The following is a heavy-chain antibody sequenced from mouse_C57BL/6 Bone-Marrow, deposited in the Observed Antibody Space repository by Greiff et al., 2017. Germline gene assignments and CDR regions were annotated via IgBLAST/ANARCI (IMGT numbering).Heavy chain of an antibody. D-gene: IGHD2-12*01. CDR2: IDPSDSYT. CDR3: ALMTTDGYWYFDV. Sequence: QVQLQQPGAELVLPGASVKLSCKASGYTFTSYWMHWVKQRPGQGLEWIGEIDPSDSYTNYNQKFKGKSTLTVDKSSSTAYMQLSSLTSEDSAVYYCALMTTDGYWYFDVWGTGTTVTSSS. J-gene: IGHJ1*03. CDR1: GYTFTSYW. V-gene: IGHV1-69*01.